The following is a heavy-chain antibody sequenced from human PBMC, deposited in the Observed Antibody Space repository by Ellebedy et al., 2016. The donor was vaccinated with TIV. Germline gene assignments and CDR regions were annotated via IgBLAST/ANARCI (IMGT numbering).Heavy chain of an antibody. D-gene: IGHD2-15*01. CDR2: IYYSGST. CDR1: GGSISSYY. CDR3: ARDSVGWFDP. V-gene: IGHV4-59*12. J-gene: IGHJ5*02. Sequence: SETLSLXXTVSGGSISSYYWSWIRQPPGKGLEWIGYIYYSGSTNYNPSLKSRVTISVDTSKNQFSLKLSSVTAADTAVYYCARDSVGWFDPWGQGTLVTVSS.